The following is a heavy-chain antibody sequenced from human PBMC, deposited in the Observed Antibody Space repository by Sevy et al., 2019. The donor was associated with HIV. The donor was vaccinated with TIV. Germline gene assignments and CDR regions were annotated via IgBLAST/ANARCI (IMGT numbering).Heavy chain of an antibody. CDR3: AKGDEPATDYADYVPNGFDI. D-gene: IGHD4-17*01. CDR2: ISGPGALT. J-gene: IGHJ3*02. Sequence: GGCLRLSCAASGFTFRIYGMSWVRQAPGKGLEWVSSISGPGALTYYADSVKGRFTISRDNSKNTLFLQMNSLRAEDTALYFCAKGDEPATDYADYVPNGFDIWGQGTMVTVSS. CDR1: GFTFRIYG. V-gene: IGHV3-23*01.